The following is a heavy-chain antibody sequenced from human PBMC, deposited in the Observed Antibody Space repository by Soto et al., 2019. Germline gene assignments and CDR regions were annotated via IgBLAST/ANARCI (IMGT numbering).Heavy chain of an antibody. CDR3: AKGRYCSSTSCWYPYYYYGMDV. J-gene: IGHJ6*02. CDR2: IGGSGGST. CDR1: GFTFSSYA. D-gene: IGHD2-2*01. Sequence: PGGSLRLSCAASGFTFSSYAMSWVRQAPGKGLEWVSAIGGSGGSTYYADSVKGRFTISRDNSKNTLYLQMNSLRAEDTAVYYCAKGRYCSSTSCWYPYYYYGMDVWGQGTTVTVSS. V-gene: IGHV3-23*01.